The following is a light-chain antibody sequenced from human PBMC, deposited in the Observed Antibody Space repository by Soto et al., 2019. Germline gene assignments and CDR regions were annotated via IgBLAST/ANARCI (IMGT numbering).Light chain of an antibody. CDR1: QSISNA. V-gene: IGKV1-39*01. CDR2: AAS. CDR3: QQSYSTPLT. J-gene: IGKJ4*01. Sequence: DIQMTQSPSSLSASVGDRVTITCRASQSISNALSWYQQKPGKAPKLLTYAASSLQSGVPSRFSGSGSGTEFTLTISSLHPEDFATYSCQQSYSTPLTFGGGTKVDIK.